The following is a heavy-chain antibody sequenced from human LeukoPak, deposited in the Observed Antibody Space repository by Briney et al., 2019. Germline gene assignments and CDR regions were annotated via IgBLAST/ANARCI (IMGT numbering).Heavy chain of an antibody. CDR2: IIPIFGTA. CDR1: EGTFSSYA. D-gene: IGHD3-22*01. V-gene: IGHV1-69*13. Sequence: SVKVSCKASEGTFSSYAISWVRQAPGQGLEWMGGIIPIFGTANYAQKFQGRVTITADESTSTAYMELSSLKSEDTAVYYCARDDSSGYYRNWFDPWGQGTLVTVSS. CDR3: ARDDSSGYYRNWFDP. J-gene: IGHJ5*02.